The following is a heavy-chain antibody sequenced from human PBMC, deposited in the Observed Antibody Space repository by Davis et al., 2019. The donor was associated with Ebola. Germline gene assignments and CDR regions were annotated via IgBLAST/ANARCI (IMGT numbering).Heavy chain of an antibody. CDR2: INHSGST. J-gene: IGHJ3*02. CDR1: GGSFSGYY. V-gene: IGHV4-34*01. CDR3: ARDRGGAFDI. D-gene: IGHD3-10*01. Sequence: PSETLSLTCAVYGGSFSGYYWSWIRQPPGKGLEWIGEINHSGSTNYNPSLKSLVTISVDTSKNQFSLKLSSVTAADTAVYYCARDRGGAFDIWGQGTMVTVSS.